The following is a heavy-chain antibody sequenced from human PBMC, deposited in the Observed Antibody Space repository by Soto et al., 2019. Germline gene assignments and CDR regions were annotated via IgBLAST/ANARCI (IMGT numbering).Heavy chain of an antibody. CDR2: ISYDGSNK. D-gene: IGHD3-3*01. CDR3: AKVTKDFWSGYQFDY. J-gene: IGHJ4*02. Sequence: QVQLVESGGGVVQPGRSLRLSCVASGFTFSSYGMHWVRQAPGKGLEWVAVISYDGSNKYYADSVKGRFTISRDNSKNTLYLQMNSLRAEDTAVYYCAKVTKDFWSGYQFDYWGQGTLVTVSS. V-gene: IGHV3-30*18. CDR1: GFTFSSYG.